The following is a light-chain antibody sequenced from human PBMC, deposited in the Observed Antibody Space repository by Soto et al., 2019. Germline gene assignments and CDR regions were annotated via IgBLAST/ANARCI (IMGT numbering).Light chain of an antibody. V-gene: IGKV3-15*01. CDR1: QSVCSN. Sequence: EIVMTQSPATLSVSPGERATLSCRASQSVCSNLAWYQQKPGQAPRLLIYGASTRATGIPARFSGSGSGTEFTLTISSLQSEDFAIYYCQQSISWIPLTFGGGTKVEIK. J-gene: IGKJ4*01. CDR3: QQSISWIPLT. CDR2: GAS.